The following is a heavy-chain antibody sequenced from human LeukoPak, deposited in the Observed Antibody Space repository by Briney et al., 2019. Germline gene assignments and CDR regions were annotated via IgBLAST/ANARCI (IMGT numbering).Heavy chain of an antibody. CDR2: ISAYSGNT. Sequence: ASVKVSCKASGYTFTSYGISWVRQAPGQGLEWMGWISAYSGNTDYVQNFQGRVTMTRDTSITTAYMELSGLRSEDTAVYYCARKIASTRLGVRYYYMDVWGEGTRSPSP. V-gene: IGHV1-18*01. D-gene: IGHD2-2*01. J-gene: IGHJ6*03. CDR1: GYTFTSYG. CDR3: ARKIASTRLGVRYYYMDV.